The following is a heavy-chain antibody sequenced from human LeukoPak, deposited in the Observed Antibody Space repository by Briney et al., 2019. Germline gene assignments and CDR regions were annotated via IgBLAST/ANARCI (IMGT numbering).Heavy chain of an antibody. D-gene: IGHD2-21*02. CDR2: IYTSGST. J-gene: IGHJ4*02. V-gene: IGHV4-4*07. CDR3: ASQDPYCGGDCYLEYYFDY. Sequence: SETLSLTCTVSGGSISSYYWSWIRQPAGKGLEWIGRIYTSGSTSYNPSLKSRVTISVDKSKNQFSLKLSSVTAADTAVYYCASQDPYCGGDCYLEYYFDYWGQGTLVTVSS. CDR1: GGSISSYY.